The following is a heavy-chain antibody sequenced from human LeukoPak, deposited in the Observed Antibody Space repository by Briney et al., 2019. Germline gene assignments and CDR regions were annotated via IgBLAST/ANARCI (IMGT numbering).Heavy chain of an antibody. V-gene: IGHV3-23*01. D-gene: IGHD4-11*01. Sequence: GGSLRLSCAASGFTFGSYGMSWVRQAPGKGLEWVSTISGSGGGTYYADSVKGRFTVSRDNSKSTLYLQMNNLRAEDTALYYCAKDRSSDHSNYDLYWGQGTLVTVSS. CDR1: GFTFGSYG. J-gene: IGHJ4*02. CDR3: AKDRSSDHSNYDLY. CDR2: ISGSGGGT.